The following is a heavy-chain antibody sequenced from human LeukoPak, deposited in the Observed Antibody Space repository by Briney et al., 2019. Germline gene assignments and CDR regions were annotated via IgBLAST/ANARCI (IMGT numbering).Heavy chain of an antibody. CDR2: ISGSGGSA. CDR1: RFSFSSYT. J-gene: IGHJ4*02. D-gene: IGHD6-19*01. V-gene: IGHV3-23*01. Sequence: GGSLRLSCAASRFSFSSYTMNWVRQAPGKGLEWVSTISGSGGSAYDADSVKGRFTISRDNSKNTLYLQMNSLRAEDTAVYYCAKLGIAVAQLDYWGQGTLVTVSS. CDR3: AKLGIAVAQLDY.